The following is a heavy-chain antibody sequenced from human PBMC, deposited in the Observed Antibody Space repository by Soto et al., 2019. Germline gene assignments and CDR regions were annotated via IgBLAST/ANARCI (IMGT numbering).Heavy chain of an antibody. V-gene: IGHV3-11*01. J-gene: IGHJ4*02. D-gene: IGHD2-2*01. CDR2: ISSSGSTI. CDR1: GFTFSDYY. Sequence: QVQLVESGGGLVKPGGSLRLSCAASGFTFSDYYMSWIRQAPGKGLEWVSYISSSGSTIYYADSVKGRFTISRDNAKKSFYLQRNSLRAEDTVVYYGAGGGGRRGWGIVVVPAAIVDYWGQGTLVTVSS. CDR3: AGGGGRRGWGIVVVPAAIVDY.